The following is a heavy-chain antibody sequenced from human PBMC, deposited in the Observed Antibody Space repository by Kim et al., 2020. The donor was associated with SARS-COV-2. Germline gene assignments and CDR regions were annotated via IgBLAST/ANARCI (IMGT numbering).Heavy chain of an antibody. CDR3: ARTAGAHFDY. D-gene: IGHD1-26*01. CDR2: ST. Sequence: STHYNPSLKSRVTISVDTSKNQFSLKLSSVTAADTAVYYCARTAGAHFDYWGQGTLVTVSS. J-gene: IGHJ4*02. V-gene: IGHV4-39*07.